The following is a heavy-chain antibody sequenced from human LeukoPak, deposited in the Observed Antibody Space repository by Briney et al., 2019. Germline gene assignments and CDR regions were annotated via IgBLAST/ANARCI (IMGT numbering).Heavy chain of an antibody. CDR2: ISSSSSYI. CDR3: ATLQNWFDP. Sequence: GGSLRLSRAASGFTFSSYSMNWVRQAPGKGLEWVSSISSSSSYIYYADSVKGRFTISRDNAKNSLYLQMNSLRAEDTAVYYCATLQNWFDPWGQGTLVTVSS. V-gene: IGHV3-21*01. CDR1: GFTFSSYS. D-gene: IGHD5-24*01. J-gene: IGHJ5*02.